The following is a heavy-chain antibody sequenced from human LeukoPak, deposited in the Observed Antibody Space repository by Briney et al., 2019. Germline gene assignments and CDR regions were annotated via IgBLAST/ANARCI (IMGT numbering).Heavy chain of an antibody. Sequence: SETLSLTCAVYGGSFSGYFWSWIRQPPGKGLEWIGDINHNGGTNYNPSLKSRVTISVDTSKSQFSLKLSSVTAADTAVYYCARGHLLLWFGESNSNWFDPWGQGTLVTVSS. J-gene: IGHJ5*02. D-gene: IGHD3-10*01. CDR1: GGSFSGYF. CDR2: INHNGGT. CDR3: ARGHLLLWFGESNSNWFDP. V-gene: IGHV4-34*01.